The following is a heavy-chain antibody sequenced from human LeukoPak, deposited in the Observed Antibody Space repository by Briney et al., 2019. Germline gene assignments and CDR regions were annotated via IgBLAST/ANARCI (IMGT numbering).Heavy chain of an antibody. J-gene: IGHJ3*02. CDR3: ATEVDVPSTSDGFGI. CDR2: IHHSGRT. D-gene: IGHD2-15*01. CDR1: GVSINSADY. Sequence: PSEALYLTFTVSGVSINSADYWIWLRQPPGKALEWVGYIHHSGRTHYNPSLKSRATLSLDTSKNQFSLKMTSVAAADTAVYYCATEVDVPSTSDGFGIWGQGTVVTVSS. V-gene: IGHV4-31*03.